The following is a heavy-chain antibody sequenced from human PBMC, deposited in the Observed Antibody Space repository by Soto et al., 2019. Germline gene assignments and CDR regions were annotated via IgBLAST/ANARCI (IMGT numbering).Heavy chain of an antibody. V-gene: IGHV1-2*02. CDR3: ARDCSGGSCELDFDY. Sequence: ASVKVSCKASGYSFTRYHMHWVRQAPGQGLEWMGWINPGSGVTNQAQKFQGRVTMTRDTSITTTYMELRSLRSDDTAVYYCARDCSGGSCELDFDYWGQGTLVTVSS. CDR2: INPGSGVT. D-gene: IGHD2-15*01. CDR1: GYSFTRYH. J-gene: IGHJ4*02.